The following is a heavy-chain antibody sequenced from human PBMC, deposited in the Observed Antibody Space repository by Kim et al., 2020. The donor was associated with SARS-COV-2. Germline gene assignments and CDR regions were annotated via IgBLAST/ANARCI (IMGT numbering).Heavy chain of an antibody. D-gene: IGHD6-13*01. CDR2: IYSGGTT. CDR3: AREPYSSTWLDY. Sequence: GGSLRLSCAVSGITVTTNYMNWVRQAPGKGLEWVLTIYSGGTTYYADSVKGRFTISRDTSKNTLYLQMNSLRAEDTAVYYCAREPYSSTWLDYWGPGTLVTVSS. CDR1: GITVTTNY. J-gene: IGHJ4*02. V-gene: IGHV3-66*01.